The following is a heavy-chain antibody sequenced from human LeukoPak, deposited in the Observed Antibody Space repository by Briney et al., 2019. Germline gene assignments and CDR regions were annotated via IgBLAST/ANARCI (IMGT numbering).Heavy chain of an antibody. CDR1: GFTFSSYG. CDR3: AKPVVVVAATLPVWFDP. Sequence: GGSLRLSCAASGFTFSSYGMHSVRQAPGKGLEWVAVISYDGSNKYYADSVKGRFTISRDNSKNTLYLQMNSLRAEDTAVYYCAKPVVVVAATLPVWFDPWGQGTLVTVSS. CDR2: ISYDGSNK. J-gene: IGHJ5*02. D-gene: IGHD2-15*01. V-gene: IGHV3-30*18.